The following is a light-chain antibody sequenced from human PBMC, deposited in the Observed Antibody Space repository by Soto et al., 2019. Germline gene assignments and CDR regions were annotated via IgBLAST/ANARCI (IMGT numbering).Light chain of an antibody. CDR1: QSVSSN. J-gene: IGKJ3*01. V-gene: IGKV3-15*01. CDR2: GAS. Sequence: TQSATTLTVSPGAIATLACRARQSVSSNVAWYQKKPSQAPRLLIYGASTRATGIPDWFSGRGSGIDFPLTSSILAAEDSTVYYCQQFGVPPTFGRGTKVDIK. CDR3: QQFGVPPT.